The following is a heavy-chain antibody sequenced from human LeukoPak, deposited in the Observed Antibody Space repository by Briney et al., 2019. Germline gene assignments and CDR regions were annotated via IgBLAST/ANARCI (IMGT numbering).Heavy chain of an antibody. CDR2: IYNDEST. CDR1: GFAISGNY. D-gene: IGHD5-18*01. J-gene: IGHJ4*02. CDR3: AKGGYSYGFGDY. V-gene: IGHV3-53*05. Sequence: PGGSLRLSCAPSGFAISGNYMSWVRQAPGKGLEWVSIIYNDESTYYADSVKGRFTISRDNAKNSLYLQMNSLRAEDTALYYCAKGGYSYGFGDYWGQGTLVTVSS.